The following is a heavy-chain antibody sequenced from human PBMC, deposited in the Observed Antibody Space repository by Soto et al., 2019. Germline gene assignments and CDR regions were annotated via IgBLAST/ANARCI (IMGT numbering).Heavy chain of an antibody. Sequence: QVQLVESGGGVVQPGRSLRLSCEAPGFPFTRYTMQWVRQAPGKGLEWVAIIWYDGGNKYYADSVKGRFTISRDNSKDTLYLQMNSLRAEDTAVYYCVRDANYGTYDYWGQGTLVAVSS. V-gene: IGHV3-33*01. J-gene: IGHJ4*02. D-gene: IGHD3-10*01. CDR2: IWYDGGNK. CDR3: VRDANYGTYDY. CDR1: GFPFTRYT.